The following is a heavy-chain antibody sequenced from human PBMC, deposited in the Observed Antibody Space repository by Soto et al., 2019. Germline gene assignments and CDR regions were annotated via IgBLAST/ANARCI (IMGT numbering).Heavy chain of an antibody. Sequence: AGGSLRLSCAASGGTFISYAMHWVRQAPGKGLEWVAVISYDGSNKYYADSVKGRFTISRDNSKNTLYLQMNSLRAEDTAVYYCAREMESYDSSGYGGDAFDIWGQGTMVTVSS. CDR1: GGTFISYA. CDR2: ISYDGSNK. J-gene: IGHJ3*02. V-gene: IGHV3-30-3*01. CDR3: AREMESYDSSGYGGDAFDI. D-gene: IGHD3-22*01.